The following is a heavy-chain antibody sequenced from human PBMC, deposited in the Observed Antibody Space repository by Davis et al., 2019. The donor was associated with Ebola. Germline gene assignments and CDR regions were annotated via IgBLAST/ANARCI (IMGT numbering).Heavy chain of an antibody. CDR1: GFTFSSYA. V-gene: IGHV3-64D*06. CDR3: VKDDPSGSSYHDAFDI. J-gene: IGHJ3*02. Sequence: PGGSLRLSCAASGFTFSSYAMHWVRQAPGKGLEYVSAISSNGGSTYYADSVKGRFTISRDNSKNTLYLQMSSLRAEDTAVYYCVKDDPSGSSYHDAFDIWGQGTMVTVSS. D-gene: IGHD1-26*01. CDR2: ISSNGGST.